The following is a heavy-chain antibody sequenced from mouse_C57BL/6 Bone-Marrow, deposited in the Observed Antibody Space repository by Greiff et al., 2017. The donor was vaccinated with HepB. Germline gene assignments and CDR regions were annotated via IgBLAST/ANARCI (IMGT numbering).Heavy chain of an antibody. CDR1: GFTFSSYA. Sequence: EVMLVESGGGLVKPGGSLKLSCAASGFTFSSYAMSWVRQTPKKRLEWVATISDGGSYTYYPDNVKGRFTISRDNAKNNLYLQMSHLKSEDTAMYYCARDLRDYDGYYYAMDYWGQGTSVTVSS. CDR3: ARDLRDYDGYYYAMDY. CDR2: ISDGGSYT. V-gene: IGHV5-4*01. J-gene: IGHJ4*01. D-gene: IGHD2-4*01.